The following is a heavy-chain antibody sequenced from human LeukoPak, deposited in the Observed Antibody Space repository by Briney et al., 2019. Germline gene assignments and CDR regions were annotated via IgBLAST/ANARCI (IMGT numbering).Heavy chain of an antibody. CDR2: ISSSSSYI. D-gene: IGHD2-15*01. CDR1: GFTFSSYS. J-gene: IGHJ4*02. V-gene: IGHV3-21*01. CDR3: ATGRDCSGGSCYSVY. Sequence: GGSLRLSCAASGFTFSSYSMIWVRQAPGKGLEWVSSISSSSSYIYYADSVRGRFTISRDNAKNSLYLQMNSLRAEDTAVYYCATGRDCSGGSCYSVYWGQGTLVTVSS.